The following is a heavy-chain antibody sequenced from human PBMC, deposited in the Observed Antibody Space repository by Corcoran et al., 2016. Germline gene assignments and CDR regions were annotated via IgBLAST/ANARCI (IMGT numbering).Heavy chain of an antibody. Sequence: EVQLVESGGGLVQPGGSLKLSCAASGFTFSGSAMHWVRQASGKGLEWVGRIRSKANSYATAYAASVKGRFTISRDDSKNTAYLQMNSLKTEDTAVYYGTRPPFGELSYYYYGMDVWGQGTTVTVSS. CDR3: TRPPFGELSYYYYGMDV. CDR2: IRSKANSYAT. D-gene: IGHD3-10*01. J-gene: IGHJ6*02. V-gene: IGHV3-73*02. CDR1: GFTFSGSA.